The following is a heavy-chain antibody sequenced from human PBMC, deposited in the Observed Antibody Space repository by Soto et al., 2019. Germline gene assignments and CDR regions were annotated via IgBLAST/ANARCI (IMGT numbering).Heavy chain of an antibody. CDR1: GGSISSYY. CDR3: ARVGADYYDSSGYYYGSRYFDY. D-gene: IGHD3-22*01. V-gene: IGHV4-59*01. CDR2: IYYSGST. Sequence: PSATLSLTCTVSGGSISSYYWSWIRQPPGKGLEWIGYIYYSGSTNYNPSLKSRVTISVDTSKNQFSLKLSSVTAADTAVYYCARVGADYYDSSGYYYGSRYFDYWGQGTLVTVSS. J-gene: IGHJ4*02.